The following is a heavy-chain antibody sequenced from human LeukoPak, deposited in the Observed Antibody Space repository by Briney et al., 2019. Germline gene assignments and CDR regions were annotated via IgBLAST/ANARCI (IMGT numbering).Heavy chain of an antibody. CDR3: ARDWKSQLVRD. CDR2: INYSGST. CDR1: GGSFSGNYY. Sequence: SETLSLTCTVYGGSFSGNYYWSWIRQPPGKGLEWIGEINYSGSTNYNPSLKSRVTISVDTSKNQFSLKLSSVTAADTAVYYCARDWKSQLVRDWGQGTLVTVSS. V-gene: IGHV4-34*01. D-gene: IGHD6-13*01. J-gene: IGHJ4*02.